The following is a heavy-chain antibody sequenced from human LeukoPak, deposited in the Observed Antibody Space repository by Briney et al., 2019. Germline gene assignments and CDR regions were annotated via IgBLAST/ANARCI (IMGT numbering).Heavy chain of an antibody. V-gene: IGHV3-23*01. CDR3: AKGRGSGSFSEFDY. CDR1: GFTFSSYA. CDR2: ISFGGGST. J-gene: IGHJ4*02. D-gene: IGHD3-10*01. Sequence: GGSLRLSCAASGFTFSSYAMSWVRQAPGKGLEWVSGISFGGGSTHYVDSVKGRFTISRDNSKNTLYLQMNSLRAEDTAVYFCAKGRGSGSFSEFDYWGQGTLVTVSS.